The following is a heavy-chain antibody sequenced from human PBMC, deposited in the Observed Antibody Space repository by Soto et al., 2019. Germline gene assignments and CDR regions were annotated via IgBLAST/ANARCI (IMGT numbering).Heavy chain of an antibody. V-gene: IGHV3-66*01. CDR3: ARDFAGPYYFDY. CDR1: GFTVSSNY. J-gene: IGHJ4*02. CDR2: IYSGGST. Sequence: PGGSLRLSCAASGFTVSSNYMSWVRQAPGKGLEWVSVIYSGGSTYYADSVKGRFTISRDNSKNTLYLQMNSLRAEDTAVYYCARDFAGPYYFDYWGQGTLVTVSS. D-gene: IGHD3-3*01.